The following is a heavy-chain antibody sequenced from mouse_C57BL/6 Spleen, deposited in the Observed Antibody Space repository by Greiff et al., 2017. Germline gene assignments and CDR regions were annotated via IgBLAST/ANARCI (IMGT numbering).Heavy chain of an antibody. J-gene: IGHJ2*01. D-gene: IGHD3-3*01. V-gene: IGHV1-62-2*01. CDR1: GYTFTEYS. CDR2: FYPGSGSI. Sequence: QVQLQQSGAELVKPGASVKLSCKASGYTFTEYSIHWVKQRSGQGLEWIGWFYPGSGSIKYNEKFKDKATLTADKSSSTAYMELSRLTSEDSAVYICASHEERAGLVDYWGQGTTLTVSS. CDR3: ASHEERAGLVDY.